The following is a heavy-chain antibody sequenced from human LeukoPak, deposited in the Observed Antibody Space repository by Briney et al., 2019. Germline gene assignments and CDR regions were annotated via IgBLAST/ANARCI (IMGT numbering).Heavy chain of an antibody. CDR3: ASRKLGNDY. CDR1: GGSVTDYY. J-gene: IGHJ4*02. D-gene: IGHD7-27*01. Sequence: TLSLTXXVSGGSVTDYYWSWIRQSPGKGLEWIGYIYYTGTSYNPSLKSRVTISADTSKNQFSLKLISVTAADTAVYYCASRKLGNDYWGQGTLVTVSS. CDR2: IYYTGT. V-gene: IGHV4-59*02.